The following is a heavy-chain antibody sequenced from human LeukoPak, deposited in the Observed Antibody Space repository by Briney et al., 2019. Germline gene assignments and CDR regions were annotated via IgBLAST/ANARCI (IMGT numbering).Heavy chain of an antibody. CDR3: AKDSKNVGATFRSYHYMDV. J-gene: IGHJ6*03. Sequence: GCLRLSCAAPRFTLWSFAMSWVRHAPREGRGWGSAIRGSSVGTHYADSVKSRYTLSRDKSQKTLCLQMKSLRAQETGAYYIAKDSKNVGATFRSYHYMDVWGKGTAVTVSS. CDR2: IRGSSVGT. CDR1: RFTLWSFA. V-gene: IGHV3-23*01. D-gene: IGHD1-26*01.